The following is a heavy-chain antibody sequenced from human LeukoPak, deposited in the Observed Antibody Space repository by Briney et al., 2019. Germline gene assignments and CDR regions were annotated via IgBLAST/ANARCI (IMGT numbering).Heavy chain of an antibody. D-gene: IGHD3-9*01. CDR3: AKDLTLMYYDILNGIDY. CDR1: GFTFSSYG. Sequence: GGSLRLSCAASGFTFSSYGMHWVRQAPGKGLEWVAFIRYDGSNKYYADSVKGRFTISRDNSKNTLYLQMNSLRAEDTAVYYCAKDLTLMYYDILNGIDYWGQGTLVTVSS. V-gene: IGHV3-30*02. CDR2: IRYDGSNK. J-gene: IGHJ4*02.